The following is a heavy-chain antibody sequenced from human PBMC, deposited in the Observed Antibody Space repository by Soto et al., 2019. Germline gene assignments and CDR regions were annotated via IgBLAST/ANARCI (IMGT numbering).Heavy chain of an antibody. CDR3: TRGHYSRMDV. CDR1: GFTFSAYW. V-gene: IGHV3-74*03. CDR2: TNTDGTAT. Sequence: GGSLRLSCAASGFTFSAYWMHWVRQAPGKGLVWVSRTNTDGTATTYADSVEGRFTISRDNAKNMPYLQMNSLRAEDTAVYYCTRGHYSRMDVWGQGTTVTVSS. J-gene: IGHJ6*02.